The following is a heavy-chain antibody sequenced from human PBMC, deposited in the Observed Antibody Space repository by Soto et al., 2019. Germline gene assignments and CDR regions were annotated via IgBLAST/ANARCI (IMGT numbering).Heavy chain of an antibody. V-gene: IGHV5-51*01. Sequence: PGESLKISCHTSGYSFSNYWIGWVRQMPGKGPEWMGILFPGDSDTIYSPPFQGHVTIPVDKSITTAYLLFTSLKASDTAIYFCARLPNLYSPYFDFWGQGTLVTVSS. CDR3: ARLPNLYSPYFDF. CDR1: GYSFSNYW. CDR2: LFPGDSDT. D-gene: IGHD1-26*01. J-gene: IGHJ4*02.